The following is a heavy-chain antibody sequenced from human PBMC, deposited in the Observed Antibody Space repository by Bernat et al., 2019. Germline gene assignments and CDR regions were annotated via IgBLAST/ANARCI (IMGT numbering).Heavy chain of an antibody. D-gene: IGHD4-11*01. Sequence: QVQLQESGPGLVKSSQTLSLTCTVSGGSISSGGSFWSWIRQHPGKGLEWIGSIYYSGSTYYNPSHKSRITISVDTSKNQFSLKLSSVTAADTAVYYCARGSRLTKYYFDYWGQGTLVTVSS. CDR3: ARGSRLTKYYFDY. J-gene: IGHJ4*02. V-gene: IGHV4-30-2*03. CDR1: GGSISSGGSF. CDR2: IYYSGST.